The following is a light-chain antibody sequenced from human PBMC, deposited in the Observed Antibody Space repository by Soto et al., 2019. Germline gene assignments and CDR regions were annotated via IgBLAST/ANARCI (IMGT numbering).Light chain of an antibody. CDR3: QQYATSPLT. Sequence: ETVLTQSPGPLSLSPGERATLSCRASQSLTNSYLAWFQQKPGQAPRLLIFGALSRATGLPDRCSGSGAGTDFTLTSSRLEPEDFAVYYCQQYATSPLTFGQGTKVEVK. CDR2: GAL. CDR1: QSLTNSY. J-gene: IGKJ1*01. V-gene: IGKV3-20*01.